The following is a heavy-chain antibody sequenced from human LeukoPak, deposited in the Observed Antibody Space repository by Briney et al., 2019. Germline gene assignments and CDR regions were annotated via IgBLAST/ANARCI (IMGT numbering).Heavy chain of an antibody. CDR3: ASAYYYYYMDV. V-gene: IGHV3-11*01. J-gene: IGHJ6*03. Sequence: GGSLRLSCAASGFTFSDYYMSWIRQAPGKGLEWVSYISSSGNTIYYADSVKGRFTISRDNAKNSLYLQMNSLRAEDTAVYYCASAYYYYYMDVWGKGTTVTISS. CDR1: GFTFSDYY. CDR2: ISSSGNTI.